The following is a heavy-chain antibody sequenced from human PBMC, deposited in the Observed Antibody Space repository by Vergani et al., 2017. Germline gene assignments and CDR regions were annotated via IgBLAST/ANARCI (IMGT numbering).Heavy chain of an antibody. Sequence: QVQLQESGPGLVKPSETLSLTCTVSGGSISSYYWSWIRQPPGKGLEWIGYIYYSGSTNYNPSLKSRVTISVDTSKNQFSLKLSSVTAADTAVYYCAGIPPDDFWSGILNWGQGTLVTVSS. CDR1: GGSISSYY. V-gene: IGHV4-59*01. D-gene: IGHD3-3*01. CDR3: AGIPPDDFWSGILN. CDR2: IYYSGST. J-gene: IGHJ4*02.